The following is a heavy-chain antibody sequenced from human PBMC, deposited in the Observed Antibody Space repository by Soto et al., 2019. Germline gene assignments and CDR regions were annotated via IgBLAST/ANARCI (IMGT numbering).Heavy chain of an antibody. Sequence: PGGSLRLSCTASGFIVSNTYVNWVRQAPGKGLEWVSVISNRGDTHYADSVRGRFSLSRDISDNTLHLQMNNLRVEDTAVYYCAREPRYCRGGSCSITGDXYDIWGQGTMVTVSS. CDR1: GFIVSNTY. CDR2: ISNRGDT. D-gene: IGHD2-15*01. J-gene: IGHJ3*02. V-gene: IGHV3-66*01. CDR3: AREPRYCRGGSCSITGDXYDI.